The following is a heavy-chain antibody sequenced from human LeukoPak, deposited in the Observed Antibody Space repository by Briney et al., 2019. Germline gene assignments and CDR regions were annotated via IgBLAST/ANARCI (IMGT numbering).Heavy chain of an antibody. J-gene: IGHJ3*02. Sequence: GESLKISCKGSGYSSTSYWIGWVRQMPGKGLEWMGIIYPGDYDTRYSPSFQGQVTITADKSISTAYLQWSSLKASDTAMYYCARRRVNAFDIWGQGTMVTVSS. CDR2: IYPGDYDT. V-gene: IGHV5-51*01. CDR3: ARRRVNAFDI. CDR1: GYSSTSYW.